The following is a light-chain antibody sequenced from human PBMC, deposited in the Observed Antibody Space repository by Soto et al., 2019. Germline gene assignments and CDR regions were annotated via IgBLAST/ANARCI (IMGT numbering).Light chain of an antibody. J-gene: IGKJ4*01. CDR2: AAY. CDR1: QSISSY. CDR3: QQSYSTPLT. Sequence: DIQMTQSPSSLFASVGHRVTITCRASQSISSYLNWYQQKPGKAAKLLIYAAYSLQSGVTSRFSGSGSGTDFTLTISSLQPEDFATYYCQQSYSTPLTVGGVTKVDIK. V-gene: IGKV1-39*01.